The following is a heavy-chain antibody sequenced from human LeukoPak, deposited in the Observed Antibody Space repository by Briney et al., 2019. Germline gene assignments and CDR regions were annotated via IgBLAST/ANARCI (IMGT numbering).Heavy chain of an antibody. CDR1: GGSISSGGYS. V-gene: IGHV4-30-2*01. CDR3: ARGRRYSSTNWFDP. CDR2: INHSGST. J-gene: IGHJ5*02. Sequence: SQTLSLTCAVSGGSISSGGYSWSWIRQPPGKGLEWIGEINHSGSTNYNPSLKSRVTISVDTSKNQFSLKLSSVTAADTAVYYCARGRRYSSTNWFDPWGQGTLVTVSS. D-gene: IGHD6-13*01.